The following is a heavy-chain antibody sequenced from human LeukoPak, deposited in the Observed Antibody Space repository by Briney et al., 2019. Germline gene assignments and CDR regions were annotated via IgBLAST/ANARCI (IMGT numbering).Heavy chain of an antibody. V-gene: IGHV1-18*01. D-gene: IGHD2-2*01. CDR2: ISAYNGNT. CDR3: ARDRYLGYCSSTSCQPYNWFDP. CDR1: GNTFTSYG. J-gene: IGHJ5*02. Sequence: GASVKVSCKATGNTFTSYGISWVRQAPGQGLEWMGWISAYNGNTNYAQKLQGRVTMTTDTSTSTAYMELRSLRSDDTAVYYCARDRYLGYCSSTSCQPYNWFDPWGQGTLVTVSS.